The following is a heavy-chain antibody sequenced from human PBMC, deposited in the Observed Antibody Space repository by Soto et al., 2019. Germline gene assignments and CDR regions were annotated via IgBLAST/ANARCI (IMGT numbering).Heavy chain of an antibody. Sequence: QVQLVESGGGVVQPGRSLRLSCAASGFTFSSYGMHWVRQAPGKRLEWVAVISYDGSNKYYADSVKGRFTISRDNSKNTLYLQMNSLRAEDTAVYYCAKEAGEQWLSDYYYYMDVWGKGTTVTVSS. CDR1: GFTFSSYG. CDR3: AKEAGEQWLSDYYYYMDV. J-gene: IGHJ6*03. D-gene: IGHD6-19*01. CDR2: ISYDGSNK. V-gene: IGHV3-30*18.